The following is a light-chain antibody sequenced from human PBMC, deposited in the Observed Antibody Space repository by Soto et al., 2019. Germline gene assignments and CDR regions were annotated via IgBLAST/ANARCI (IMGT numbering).Light chain of an antibody. CDR2: GAS. Sequence: GDRVTITCRASQSIASRLNWYQQKPGSYPKILIYGASTLESGVPSRFSGSGSGTDFTLTVSSLQVEDFATYYCQQTDTITRTFGQGTKVEIK. J-gene: IGKJ1*01. CDR1: QSIASR. V-gene: IGKV1-39*01. CDR3: QQTDTITRT.